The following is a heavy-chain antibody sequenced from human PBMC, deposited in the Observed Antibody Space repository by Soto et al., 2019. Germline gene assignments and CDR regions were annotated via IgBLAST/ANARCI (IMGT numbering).Heavy chain of an antibody. CDR2: ISGSGGST. J-gene: IGHJ5*02. V-gene: IGHV3-23*01. Sequence: GGSLRLSCAASGFTFSSYAMSWVRQAPGKGLEWVSAISGSGGSTYYADSVKGRFTISRDNSKNTLYLQMNSLRAEDTAVYYCAKFMVPGINWNGRGDWFDPWGQGTLVTVSS. CDR1: GFTFSSYA. D-gene: IGHD1-20*01. CDR3: AKFMVPGINWNGRGDWFDP.